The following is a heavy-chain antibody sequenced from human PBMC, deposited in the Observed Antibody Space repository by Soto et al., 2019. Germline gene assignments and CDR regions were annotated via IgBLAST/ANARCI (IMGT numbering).Heavy chain of an antibody. D-gene: IGHD3-10*01. CDR3: AKGRGGPGALPPRVAF. CDR2: ISGGGDTT. CDR1: GFTFNNYA. V-gene: IGHV3-23*01. Sequence: EVQLLESGGGLVQPGGSLRLSCAASGFTFNNYAMTWVRQAPGKGLEWVSAISGGGDTTSYADSVKGRFTVSRDGSKNTLYLQRSGRRAEATPLYCWAKGRGGPGALPPRVAFGAQGPLVPVPS. J-gene: IGHJ4*02.